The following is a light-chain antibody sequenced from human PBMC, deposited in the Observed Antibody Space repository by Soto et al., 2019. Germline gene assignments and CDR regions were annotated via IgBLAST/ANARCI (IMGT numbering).Light chain of an antibody. CDR1: SSDVGSYNR. CDR3: SSYTSSSTNVV. V-gene: IGLV2-18*02. CDR2: EVS. Sequence: QSVLTQPPSVSGSPGQSVTISCTGTSSDVGSYNRVSWYQQPPGTAPKLMIYEVSNRPSGVPDRFSGSKSGNTASLTISGLQAEDEADYYCSSYTSSSTNVVFGGGTKVTVL. J-gene: IGLJ2*01.